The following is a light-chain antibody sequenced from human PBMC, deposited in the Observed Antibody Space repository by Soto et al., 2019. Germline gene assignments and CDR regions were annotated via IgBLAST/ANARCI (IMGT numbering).Light chain of an antibody. Sequence: QSVLTQPPSASGSPGQSVTIPCTGTSSDVGVYNYVSWYQQHPGKAPKLLIYEVSKRPSGVPDRFSGSKSGNTASLTVSGLQAEDEADFYCSSYAGSNNVVFGGGTKLTVL. CDR2: EVS. CDR3: SSYAGSNNVV. V-gene: IGLV2-8*01. J-gene: IGLJ2*01. CDR1: SSDVGVYNY.